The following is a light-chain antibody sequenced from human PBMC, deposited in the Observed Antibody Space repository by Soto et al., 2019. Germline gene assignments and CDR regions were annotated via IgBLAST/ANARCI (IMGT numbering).Light chain of an antibody. CDR2: DAS. CDR1: QSVSSY. Sequence: EIVLTQSPATLSLSPGERATLSCRASQSVSSYLAWYQQKPGQAPRLLIYDASNRATGIPARWSGSGSGTDFTLTISSLEPEDFAVYYCEQRSSWPVTFGGGTKVEIK. V-gene: IGKV3-11*01. J-gene: IGKJ4*01. CDR3: EQRSSWPVT.